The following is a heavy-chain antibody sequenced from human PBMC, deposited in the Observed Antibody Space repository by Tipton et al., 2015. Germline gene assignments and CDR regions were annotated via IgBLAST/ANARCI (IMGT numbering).Heavy chain of an antibody. CDR1: AYSISSDYY. CDR3: ARTDALGHFYY. J-gene: IGHJ4*02. V-gene: IGHV4-38-2*01. CDR2: ISHSGNT. D-gene: IGHD2-8*01. Sequence: TLSLTCAVSAYSISSDYYWGWIRQPPGKGLEWIGSISHSGNTYYNPSLKSRVTMSRDTSKNQFSLRLSSVTAADTAVYFCARTDALGHFYYWGLGTLVTVPS.